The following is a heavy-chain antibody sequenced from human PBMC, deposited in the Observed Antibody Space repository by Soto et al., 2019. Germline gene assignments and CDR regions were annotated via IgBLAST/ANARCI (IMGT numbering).Heavy chain of an antibody. J-gene: IGHJ6*02. CDR1: GGSISSSSYY. CDR2: IYYSGST. D-gene: IGHD2-21*02. Sequence: SETLSLTCTVSGGSISSSSYYWGWIRQPPGKGLEWIGSIYYSGSTYYNPSLKSRVTISVDTSKNQFSLKLSSVTAADTAVYYCARLGYCGGDCYSSYYYYGMDVWGQGTTVTVSS. V-gene: IGHV4-39*01. CDR3: ARLGYCGGDCYSSYYYYGMDV.